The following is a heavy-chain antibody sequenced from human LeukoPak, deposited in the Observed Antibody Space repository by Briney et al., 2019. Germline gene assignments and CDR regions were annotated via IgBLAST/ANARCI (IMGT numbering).Heavy chain of an antibody. V-gene: IGHV3-21*01. CDR1: GFTFSSYA. D-gene: IGHD2-15*01. Sequence: GGSLRLSCAASGFTFSSYAMSWVRQAPGKGLEWVSSISSSSSYIYYADSVKGRFTISRDNAKNSLYLQMNSLRAEDTAVYYCARGAYICSGGSCHKYWGQGTLVTVSS. CDR3: ARGAYICSGGSCHKY. J-gene: IGHJ4*02. CDR2: ISSSSSYI.